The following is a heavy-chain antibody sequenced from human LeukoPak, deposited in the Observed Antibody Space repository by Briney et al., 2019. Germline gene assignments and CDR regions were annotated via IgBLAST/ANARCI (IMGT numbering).Heavy chain of an antibody. CDR3: ARGYSGSYGPYFDY. CDR2: INPNSGGT. D-gene: IGHD1-26*01. J-gene: IGHJ4*02. CDR1: GYTFTGYY. V-gene: IGHV1-2*02. Sequence: ASVTVSCKASGYTFTGYYIHWVRQAPGQGVAWMGWINPNSGGTDYAQKFQGSVTMTRDTSISTAYMELSRMTSDDTAVYYCARGYSGSYGPYFDYWGQGTLVTVSS.